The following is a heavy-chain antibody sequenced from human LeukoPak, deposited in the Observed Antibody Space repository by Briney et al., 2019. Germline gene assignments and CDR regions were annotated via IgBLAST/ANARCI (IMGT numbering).Heavy chain of an antibody. CDR1: GFTFSSYW. CDR3: AKVRGLGYCSGGSCLIDY. Sequence: GGSLRLSCAASGFTFSSYWMHWVRQTPGKGLLWVSRINTDGRITDYADSVRGRFTISRDNARNTLYLQMNSLRAEDTAVYYCAKVRGLGYCSGGSCLIDYWGQGTLVTVSS. J-gene: IGHJ4*02. V-gene: IGHV3-74*01. CDR2: INTDGRIT. D-gene: IGHD2-15*01.